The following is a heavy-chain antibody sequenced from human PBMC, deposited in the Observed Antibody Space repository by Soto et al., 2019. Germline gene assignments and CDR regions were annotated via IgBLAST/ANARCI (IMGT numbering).Heavy chain of an antibody. J-gene: IGHJ4*02. CDR2: INPLSGIS. D-gene: IGHD2-2*01. CDR1: GGTFVRHV. CDR3: ATPACAATWCSPSHNLDH. Sequence: QVQLVQSGAEVKKPASSVKVSCTTSGGTFVRHVISWVRQAPGQGPEWMGKINPLSGISNYAQKFQDRVTFTADTDSSTAYMELSSLRSDDTAVYYCATPACAATWCSPSHNLDHWGQGTLVTVSS. V-gene: IGHV1-69*09.